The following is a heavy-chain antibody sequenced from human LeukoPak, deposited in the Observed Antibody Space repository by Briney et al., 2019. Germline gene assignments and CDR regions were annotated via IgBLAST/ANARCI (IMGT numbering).Heavy chain of an antibody. V-gene: IGHV1-2*04. J-gene: IGHJ4*02. Sequence: ASVKVSCKASGYTFTRYYMHWVRQAPGQGLEWMGWINPNSGGTNYAQKFQGWVTMTRDTSISTAYMELSRLRSDDTAVYYCARGVGGSYIDVHEDYFDYWGQGTLVTVSS. CDR2: INPNSGGT. CDR1: GYTFTRYY. CDR3: ARGVGGSYIDVHEDYFDY. D-gene: IGHD2-15*01.